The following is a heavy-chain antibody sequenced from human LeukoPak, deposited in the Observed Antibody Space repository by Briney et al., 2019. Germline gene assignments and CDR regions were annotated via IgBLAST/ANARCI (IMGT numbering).Heavy chain of an antibody. CDR2: IYSSGST. CDR3: ARHSGLLYFDY. V-gene: IGHV4-59*08. CDR1: GGSISSYY. J-gene: IGHJ4*02. Sequence: SETLSLTCTVSGGSISSYYWSWIRQPPGKGLEWIAFIYSSGSTNYNPSLKSRVTISVDTSKNRFSLRLSAVAAADTAVYYCARHSGLLYFDYWGQGNLVTVSS. D-gene: IGHD3-10*01.